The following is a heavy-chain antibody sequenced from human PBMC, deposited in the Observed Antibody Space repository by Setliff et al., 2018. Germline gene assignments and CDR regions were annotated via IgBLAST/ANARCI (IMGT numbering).Heavy chain of an antibody. CDR2: IFMSGST. J-gene: IGHJ5*02. Sequence: KTSETLSLTCSVSGTSLDSIANGSQFWGWIRQPAGKGLEWIGQIFMSGSTDYDPSFESRVTISLDMSKNQFFLDLTSVTAADTGVYYCVRAPVYCSGDCYPRYFDAWGQGTLVAVSS. D-gene: IGHD2-21*01. CDR1: GTSLDSIANGSQF. CDR3: VRAPVYCSGDCYPRYFDA. V-gene: IGHV4-61*09.